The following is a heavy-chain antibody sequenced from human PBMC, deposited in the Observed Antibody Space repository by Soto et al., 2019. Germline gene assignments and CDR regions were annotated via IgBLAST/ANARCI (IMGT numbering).Heavy chain of an antibody. J-gene: IGHJ4*02. V-gene: IGHV4-59*01. CDR2: IYYSGST. CDR1: GGSISSYY. Sequence: SETLSLTCTVSGGSISSYYWSWIRQPPGKGLEWIGYIYYSGSTNYNPSLKSRVTISVDTSKNQFSLKLSSVTAADTAVYYCARDPYGDSFDYWGQGTLVTVSS. CDR3: ARDPYGDSFDY. D-gene: IGHD4-17*01.